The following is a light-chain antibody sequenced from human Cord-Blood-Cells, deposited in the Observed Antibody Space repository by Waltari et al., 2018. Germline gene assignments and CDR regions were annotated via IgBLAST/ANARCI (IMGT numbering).Light chain of an antibody. Sequence: DIQMTQSPSSLSASVGDRVTITCRASQSISSYLNWYQQKPGKAPKLLIYAAGSLQSGLPSRVSGSGSGTDVTLTISSLQPEEFATYYSQQSYSTPYTFGQGTKLEI. V-gene: IGKV1-39*01. CDR3: QQSYSTPYT. J-gene: IGKJ2*01. CDR2: AAG. CDR1: QSISSY.